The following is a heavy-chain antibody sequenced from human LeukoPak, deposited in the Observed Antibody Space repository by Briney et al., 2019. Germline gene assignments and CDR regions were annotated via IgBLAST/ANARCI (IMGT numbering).Heavy chain of an antibody. CDR3: AKSSGYYHVPYFDL. CDR1: GGSFSGYY. Sequence: ASETLSLTCAVYGGSFSGYYWSWIRQPPGKGLEWIGEINHSGSTNYNPSLKSRVTTSVDTSKNQFSLKLSSVTAADTAVYYCAKSSGYYHVPYFDLWGRGTLVTVSS. J-gene: IGHJ2*01. D-gene: IGHD3-22*01. V-gene: IGHV4-34*01. CDR2: INHSGST.